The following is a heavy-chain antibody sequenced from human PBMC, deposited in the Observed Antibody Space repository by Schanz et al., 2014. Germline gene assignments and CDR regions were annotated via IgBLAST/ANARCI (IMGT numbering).Heavy chain of an antibody. Sequence: EVQLVESGGGFVQPGGSLGLSCVVSGFTVSSDHMSWVRQAPGKGLEWVSTIYASGATYYADSVKGRFTISRDNSKNSLYLQMNSLRAEDTAVYYCAREQIMAAAGLVDYWGHGTLVTVSS. V-gene: IGHV3-66*01. D-gene: IGHD6-13*01. CDR1: GFTVSSDH. CDR2: IYASGAT. J-gene: IGHJ4*01. CDR3: AREQIMAAAGLVDY.